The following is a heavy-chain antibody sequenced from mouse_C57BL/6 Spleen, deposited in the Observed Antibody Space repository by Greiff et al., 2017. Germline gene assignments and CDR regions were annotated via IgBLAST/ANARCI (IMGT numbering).Heavy chain of an antibody. D-gene: IGHD2-3*01. J-gene: IGHJ3*01. Sequence: QWVKQRPGQGLEWIGEIDPSDSYTNYNQKFKGKATLTVDTSSSTAYMQLSSLTSEDSAVYYCARRAGYSAWFAYWGQGTLVTVSA. V-gene: IGHV1-50*01. CDR2: IDPSDSYT. CDR3: ARRAGYSAWFAY.